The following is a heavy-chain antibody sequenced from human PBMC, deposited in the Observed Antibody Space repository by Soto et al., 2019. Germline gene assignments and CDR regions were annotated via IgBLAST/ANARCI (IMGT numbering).Heavy chain of an antibody. D-gene: IGHD3-22*01. J-gene: IGHJ4*02. CDR2: INSDGSRT. CDR1: GFTFSSYW. V-gene: IGHV3-74*01. Sequence: EVQLVESGGGIVQPGGSLRLSCAASGFTFSSYWMHWVRQAPGKGLVWVSRINSDGSRTSYADSAKGRFTISRDNAKHTVYLQMNSLRAEDTAVYYCARGDGDYYDGNGYLGRHWGQGTLVTVSS. CDR3: ARGDGDYYDGNGYLGRH.